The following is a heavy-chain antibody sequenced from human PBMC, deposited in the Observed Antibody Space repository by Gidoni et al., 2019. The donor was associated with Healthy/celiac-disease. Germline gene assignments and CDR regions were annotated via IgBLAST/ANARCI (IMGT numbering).Heavy chain of an antibody. CDR1: GGSLSSSSYY. V-gene: IGHV4-39*01. J-gene: IGHJ4*02. CDR2: IYYSGST. Sequence: QLQLQESGPGLVKPSETLSLTCTVSGGSLSSSSYYWGWIRQPPGKGLEWIGSIYYSGSTYYNPSLKSRVTISVDTSKNQFSLKLSSVTAADTAVYYCASYSSSWYYFDYWGQGTLVTVSS. D-gene: IGHD6-13*01. CDR3: ASYSSSWYYFDY.